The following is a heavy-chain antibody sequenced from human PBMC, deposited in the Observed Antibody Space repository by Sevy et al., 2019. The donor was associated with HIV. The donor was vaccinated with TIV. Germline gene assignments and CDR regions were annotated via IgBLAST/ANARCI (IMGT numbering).Heavy chain of an antibody. V-gene: IGHV4-61*02. CDR1: SGSISSGGYY. CDR2: IDTGGSI. Sequence: SETLSLTCTVSSGSISSGGYYWSWIRQPAGKGLEWIGRIDTGGSINYNPSLKSRVTISIDTSKNQFSLKLNSVTAADTAVYYCATEGVWFDPWGQGTLVTVSS. CDR3: ATEGVWFDP. D-gene: IGHD3-16*01. J-gene: IGHJ5*02.